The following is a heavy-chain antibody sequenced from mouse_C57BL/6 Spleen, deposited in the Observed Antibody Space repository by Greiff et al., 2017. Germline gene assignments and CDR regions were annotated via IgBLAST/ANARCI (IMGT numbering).Heavy chain of an antibody. Sequence: VQLKQSGPELVKPGASVKISCKASGYSFTGYYMNWVKQSPEKSLEWIGEINPSTGGTTYNQKFKAKATLTVDKSSSTAYMQLKSLTSEDSAVYYCARGLTGTGRFAYWGQGTLVTVSA. CDR2: INPSTGGT. CDR3: ARGLTGTGRFAY. D-gene: IGHD4-1*01. J-gene: IGHJ3*01. V-gene: IGHV1-42*01. CDR1: GYSFTGYY.